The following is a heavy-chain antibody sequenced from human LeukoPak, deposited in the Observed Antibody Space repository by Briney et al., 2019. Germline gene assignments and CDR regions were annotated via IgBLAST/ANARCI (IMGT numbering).Heavy chain of an antibody. J-gene: IGHJ4*02. Sequence: SETLSLTCIVSGGSISSSNYYWGWIRQSPGKGLEWIGSIYSRGSTYYNPSLKSRVIVSSYMSKNQFSLMLNSVTAADTAVYYCARGRTSGGMTTDIDYWGQGTLVTVSS. CDR3: ARGRTSGGMTTDIDY. CDR2: IYSRGST. D-gene: IGHD4-11*01. V-gene: IGHV4-39*07. CDR1: GGSISSSNYY.